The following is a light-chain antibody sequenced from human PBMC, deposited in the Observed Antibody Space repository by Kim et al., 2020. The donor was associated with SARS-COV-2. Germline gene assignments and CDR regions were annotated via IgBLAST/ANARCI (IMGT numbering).Light chain of an antibody. CDR1: RGDIGSYNF. CDR2: DVN. V-gene: IGLV2-14*03. J-gene: IGLJ1*01. CDR3: GIYISNNDLYV. Sequence: QSALTQPASVSGSLGQTVAISCTGTRGDIGSYNFVSWYQQHSGKAPKLIIYDVNKRPSGVSDRFSGSKSGNTASLTISGLQTEDEADYICGIYISNNDLYVFGGGTKVTVL.